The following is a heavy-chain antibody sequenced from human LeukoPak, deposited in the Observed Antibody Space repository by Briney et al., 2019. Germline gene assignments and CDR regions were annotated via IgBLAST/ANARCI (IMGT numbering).Heavy chain of an antibody. Sequence: GGSLRLSCAASVSSNYMSWVRQAPGKGLEWVSLTHGDGSTYYADSVKGRFTISRDNSGNSLYLQMNTLRAEDTAVYYCTRGRAATTDYWGQGTLVTVSS. CDR1: VSSNY. D-gene: IGHD4-17*01. V-gene: IGHV3-53*01. J-gene: IGHJ4*02. CDR3: TRGRAATTDY. CDR2: THGDGST.